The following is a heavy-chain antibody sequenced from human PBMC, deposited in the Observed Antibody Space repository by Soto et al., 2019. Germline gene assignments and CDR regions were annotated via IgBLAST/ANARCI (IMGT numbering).Heavy chain of an antibody. CDR1: GFTFSSYS. D-gene: IGHD5-18*01. V-gene: IGHV3-21*01. Sequence: GGSLRLSCAASGFTFSSYSMNWVRQAPGKGLEWVSSISSSSSYIYYADSVKGRFTISRDNAKNSLYLQMNSLRAEDTAVYYCARSSNRYTASFYFDYWGQGTLVTVSS. J-gene: IGHJ4*02. CDR2: ISSSSSYI. CDR3: ARSSNRYTASFYFDY.